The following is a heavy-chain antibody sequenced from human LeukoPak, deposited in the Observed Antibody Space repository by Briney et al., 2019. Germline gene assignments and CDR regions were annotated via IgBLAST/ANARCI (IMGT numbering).Heavy chain of an antibody. CDR3: AKDNHSGYTSYAFDI. CDR1: GFTFSSYG. CDR2: ISYDGSNK. D-gene: IGHD3-9*01. J-gene: IGHJ3*02. Sequence: GGSLRLSCAASGFTFSSYGMHWVRQAPGKGLEWVAVISYDGSNKYYADSVKGRFTISRDNSTNTLYLQMNSLRAEDTAVYYCAKDNHSGYTSYAFDIWGQGTMVTVSS. V-gene: IGHV3-30*18.